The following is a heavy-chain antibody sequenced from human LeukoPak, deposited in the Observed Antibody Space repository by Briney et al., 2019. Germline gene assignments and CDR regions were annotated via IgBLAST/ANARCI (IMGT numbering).Heavy chain of an antibody. CDR2: ISGSGSTI. V-gene: IGHV3-11*01. CDR1: GFTFSDYY. J-gene: IGHJ6*02. Sequence: GGSLRLSCAASGFTFSDYYMSWIRQSPGKGLEWVSYISGSGSTIYYADSVKGRFTISSDNAKNSLYLQINSLIAVDTAVYECARVGLVIGASWEGYYGMDVWGQGTTVSVSS. CDR3: ARVGLVIGASWEGYYGMDV. D-gene: IGHD3/OR15-3a*01.